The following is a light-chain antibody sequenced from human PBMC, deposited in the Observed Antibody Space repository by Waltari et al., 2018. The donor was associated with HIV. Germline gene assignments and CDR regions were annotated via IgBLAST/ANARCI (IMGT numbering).Light chain of an antibody. CDR2: SNN. V-gene: IGLV1-44*01. CDR3: AAWDDSLKTV. J-gene: IGLJ1*01. CDR1: SSNIGSNT. Sequence: QSVLTQPPSASGTPGQRVTIACSGSSSNIGSNTVNWYQQLPGTAPKPLIYSNNQRPSWVQNGFPGTKSGTSASLAISGLQSGDEADYDCAAWDDSLKTVCGTGTKVTVL.